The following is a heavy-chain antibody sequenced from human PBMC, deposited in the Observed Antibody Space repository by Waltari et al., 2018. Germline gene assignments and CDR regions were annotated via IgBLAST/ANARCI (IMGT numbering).Heavy chain of an antibody. J-gene: IGHJ4*02. Sequence: QVQLVQSGAEVKKPGASVTVSCKASGYTFTSYDINWVRQATGQGLEWMGWMNPNSGNTGYAQKFQGRVTMTRNTSISTAYMELSSLRSEDTAVYYCARRYDSSGYYYHYYFDYWGQGTLVTVSS. CDR3: ARRYDSSGYYYHYYFDY. CDR1: GYTFTSYD. CDR2: MNPNSGNT. D-gene: IGHD3-22*01. V-gene: IGHV1-8*01.